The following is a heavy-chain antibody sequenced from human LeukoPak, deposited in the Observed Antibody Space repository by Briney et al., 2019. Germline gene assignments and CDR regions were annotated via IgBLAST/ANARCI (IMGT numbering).Heavy chain of an antibody. CDR1: GGSISSYY. Sequence: SETLSLTCTVSGGSISSYYWSWIRQPAGKGLEWIGYIYYSGSTNYNPSLKSRVTISVDTSKNQFSLKLSSVPAADTAVYYCARVRSLYSGYDSHFDYWGQGTLVTVSS. V-gene: IGHV4-59*01. CDR3: ARVRSLYSGYDSHFDY. D-gene: IGHD5-12*01. CDR2: IYYSGST. J-gene: IGHJ4*02.